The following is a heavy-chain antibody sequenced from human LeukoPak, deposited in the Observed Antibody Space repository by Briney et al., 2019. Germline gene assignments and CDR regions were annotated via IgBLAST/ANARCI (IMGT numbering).Heavy chain of an antibody. J-gene: IGHJ4*02. D-gene: IGHD6-19*01. CDR2: IKQDGSEK. Sequence: PGGSLRLSCAASGFTFSSYWMSWVRQAPGKGLEWVANIKQDGSEKYYVDSVKGRFTISRDNAKNSLYPQMNSLRAEDTAVYYCARGYRARAVAGTVDYWGQGTLVTVSS. CDR1: GFTFSSYW. V-gene: IGHV3-7*03. CDR3: ARGYRARAVAGTVDY.